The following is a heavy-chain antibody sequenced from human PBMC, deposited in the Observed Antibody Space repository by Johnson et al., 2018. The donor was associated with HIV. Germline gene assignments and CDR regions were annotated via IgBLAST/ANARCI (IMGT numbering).Heavy chain of an antibody. CDR3: ARASTTVTTGDDAFDI. D-gene: IGHD4-17*01. CDR2: ISSSGSSI. CDR1: GFTFSSYE. J-gene: IGHJ3*02. V-gene: IGHV3-48*03. Sequence: VQLVESGGGLVQPGGSLRLSCAASGFTFSSYEMNWVRQAPGKGLEWVSYISSSGSSIYYADAVKGRFTISRYNATSSLYLQMNGLRAEDTAVCYCARASTTVTTGDDAFDIWGQGTMVTVSP.